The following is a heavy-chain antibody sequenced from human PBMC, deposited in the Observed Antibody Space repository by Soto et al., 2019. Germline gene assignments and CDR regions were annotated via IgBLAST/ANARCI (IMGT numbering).Heavy chain of an antibody. CDR1: GGSISSYY. J-gene: IGHJ4*02. CDR2: IYYSGST. Sequence: PSETLSLTCTVSGGSISSYYWSWIRQPPGKGLEWIGYIYYSGSTNYNPSLKSRVTISVDTSKNQFSLKLSSVTAADTAVYYCARETSPSRPPDYWGQGTLVTVSS. D-gene: IGHD6-25*01. CDR3: ARETSPSRPPDY. V-gene: IGHV4-59*01.